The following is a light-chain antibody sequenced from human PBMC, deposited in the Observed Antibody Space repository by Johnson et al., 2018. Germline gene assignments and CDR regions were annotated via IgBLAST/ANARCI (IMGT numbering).Light chain of an antibody. CDR2: ENN. CDR1: SSNIGNNY. CDR3: GTWDSSLSAGNV. V-gene: IGLV1-51*02. Sequence: QSVLTQPPSVSAAPGQKVTISCSGSSSNIGNNYVSWYQQLPGTAPKLLLYENNKRPSGIPDRFSGSKSGTSATLGITGLQPGEEADYYCGTWDSSLSAGNVFGTGTKVTVL. J-gene: IGLJ1*01.